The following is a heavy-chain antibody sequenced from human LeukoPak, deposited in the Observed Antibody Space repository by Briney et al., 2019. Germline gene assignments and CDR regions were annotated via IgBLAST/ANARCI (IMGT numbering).Heavy chain of an antibody. Sequence: GGSLRLSCAASGFTFSSCWMHWVRQAPGKGLVWVSRINSDGSSTSYADSVKGRFTISRDNAKNTLYLQMNSLRAEDTAVYYCARVGDILTGYYLTNYYYGMDVWGQGTTVTVSS. D-gene: IGHD3-9*01. J-gene: IGHJ6*02. V-gene: IGHV3-74*01. CDR2: INSDGSST. CDR3: ARVGDILTGYYLTNYYYGMDV. CDR1: GFTFSSCW.